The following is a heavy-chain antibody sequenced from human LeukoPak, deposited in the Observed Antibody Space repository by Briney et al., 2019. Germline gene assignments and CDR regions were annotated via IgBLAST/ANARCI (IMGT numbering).Heavy chain of an antibody. CDR3: AKYGMTTVTYIDY. J-gene: IGHJ4*02. CDR1: GFTFSSYG. Sequence: PGGSLRLSCAASGFTFSSYGMHWVRQAPGKGLEWVAVISYEGSIKYYADSVKGRFTISRDNSKNTLYLQMNSLRPEDTAVYYCAKYGMTTVTYIDYWGPGTLVTASS. D-gene: IGHD4-17*01. V-gene: IGHV3-30*18. CDR2: ISYEGSIK.